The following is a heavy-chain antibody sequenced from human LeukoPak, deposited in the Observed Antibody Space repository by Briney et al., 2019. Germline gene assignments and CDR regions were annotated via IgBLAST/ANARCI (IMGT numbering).Heavy chain of an antibody. CDR2: IYYSGST. CDR3: SRGLGYSYGFYYFDY. J-gene: IGHJ4*02. D-gene: IGHD5-18*01. V-gene: IGHV4-59*01. CDR1: GGSISTYY. Sequence: SETLSLTCTVSGGSISTYYWSWIRQPPGKGLEWIGYIYYSGSTNYNPSLKSRVTISVDTSKNQFSLKLNSVTAADTAVYYCSRGLGYSYGFYYFDYWGQGALVTVSS.